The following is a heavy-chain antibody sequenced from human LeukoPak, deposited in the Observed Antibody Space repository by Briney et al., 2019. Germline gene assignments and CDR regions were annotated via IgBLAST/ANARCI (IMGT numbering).Heavy chain of an antibody. CDR1: GFTFSNYG. D-gene: IGHD4-17*01. CDR3: AKVFYGDYGGRYFDY. CDR2: ISYDGSNK. V-gene: IGHV3-30*18. J-gene: IGHJ4*02. Sequence: TGGSLRLSCAASGFTFSNYGMHWVRQAPGKGLEWVAVISYDGSNKYYTDSVKGRFTISRDNSKNTLYLQMNSLRAQDTAVYYCAKVFYGDYGGRYFDYWGQGTLVTVSS.